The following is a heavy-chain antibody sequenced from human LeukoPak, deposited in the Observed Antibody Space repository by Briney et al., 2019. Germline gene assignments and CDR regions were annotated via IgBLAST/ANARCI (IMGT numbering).Heavy chain of an antibody. CDR1: GFTFSIAA. J-gene: IGHJ4*02. CDR2: ISGNGVS. V-gene: IGHV3-64D*06. CDR3: ARGNGYNFWDY. Sequence: GGSLRLSCSASGFTFSIAAMHWVRQAPGKGLQYVSVISGNGVSSYADSVKGRFIISRDNSKNTVYLQMSSLRAEDTAVYYCARGNGYNFWDYWGQGALVTVSS. D-gene: IGHD5-24*01.